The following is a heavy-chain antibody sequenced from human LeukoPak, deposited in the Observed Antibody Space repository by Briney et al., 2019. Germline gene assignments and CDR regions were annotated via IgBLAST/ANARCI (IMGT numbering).Heavy chain of an antibody. J-gene: IGHJ4*02. D-gene: IGHD1-7*01. V-gene: IGHV4-4*07. CDR2: IYSSGST. CDR3: AGVNYLAPFDY. Sequence: SETLSLTCSVSGGSINSYYWSWIRQSAGKGLEWIGRIYSSGSTNYNPSLESRVTMSVDTSKNQFYLKRTSVTAADTAVYYCAGVNYLAPFDYWGQGTQVTVSS. CDR1: GGSINSYY.